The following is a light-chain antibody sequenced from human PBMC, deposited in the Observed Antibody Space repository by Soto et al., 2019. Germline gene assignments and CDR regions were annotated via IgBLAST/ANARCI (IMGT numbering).Light chain of an antibody. CDR2: SNN. Sequence: QSVLTQPPSASGTPGQRVTISCSGSSSNIGGNYVYWYQQLPGTAPKLLIYSNNQQPSGVPDRFSGSTSGTSASLAISGLRSEDEADYYCAAWDDSLSGPVFGGGTKLTVL. J-gene: IGLJ2*01. V-gene: IGLV1-47*02. CDR3: AAWDDSLSGPV. CDR1: SSNIGGNY.